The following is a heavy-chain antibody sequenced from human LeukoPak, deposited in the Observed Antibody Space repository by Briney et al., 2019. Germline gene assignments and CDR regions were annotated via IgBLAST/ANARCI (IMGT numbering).Heavy chain of an antibody. Sequence: SQTLSLTCAISGDSVSSNSAAWNWIRQSPSRGLEWLGRTYYRSKWYNDYAVSVKSRITINPDTSKNQFSLQLNSVTPEDTAVYYCARDQSPLWFGEFIPDNWFDPWGQGTLVTVSS. J-gene: IGHJ5*02. V-gene: IGHV6-1*01. CDR2: TYYRSKWYN. CDR3: ARDQSPLWFGEFIPDNWFDP. D-gene: IGHD3-10*01. CDR1: GDSVSSNSAA.